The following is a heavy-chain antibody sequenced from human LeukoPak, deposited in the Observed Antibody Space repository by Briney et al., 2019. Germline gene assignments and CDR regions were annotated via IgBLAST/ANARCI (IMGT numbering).Heavy chain of an antibody. CDR3: AKATGVVVVAADDY. CDR1: GFTFDDYA. V-gene: IGHV3-9*01. J-gene: IGHJ4*02. Sequence: SGGSLRLSCAASGFTFDDYAMHWVRQAPGKGLEWVSGISWNSGSIGYADSVKGRFTISRDNAKNTLYLQMNSLRAEDTAVYYCAKATGVVVVAADDYWGQGTLVTVSS. D-gene: IGHD2-15*01. CDR2: ISWNSGSI.